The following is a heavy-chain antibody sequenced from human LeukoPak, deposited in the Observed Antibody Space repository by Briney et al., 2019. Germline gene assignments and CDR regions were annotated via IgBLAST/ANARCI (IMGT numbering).Heavy chain of an antibody. D-gene: IGHD3-22*01. CDR2: IYSGGST. CDR1: GFTVSSNY. CDR3: ARLSDSSGCLGDFDY. Sequence: GGSLRLSCAASGFTVSSNYMSWVRQAPGKGLEWVSVIYSGGSTYYADSVKGRFTISRDNSKNTLYLQMNSLRAEDTAVYYCARLSDSSGCLGDFDYWGQGTLVTVSS. J-gene: IGHJ4*02. V-gene: IGHV3-53*01.